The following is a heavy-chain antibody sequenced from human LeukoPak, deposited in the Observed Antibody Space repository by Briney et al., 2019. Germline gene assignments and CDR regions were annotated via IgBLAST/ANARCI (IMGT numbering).Heavy chain of an antibody. V-gene: IGHV4-34*01. J-gene: IGHJ4*02. CDR3: ARGQRYSSSWYF. Sequence: SETLSLTCAVYGGSFSGYYWSWIRQPPGKGLEWIGEINHSGSTNYNPSFKSRVTISVDTSKNQFSLKLSSVTAADTAVYYCARGQRYSSSWYFWGQGTLVTVSS. CDR2: INHSGST. CDR1: GGSFSGYY. D-gene: IGHD6-13*01.